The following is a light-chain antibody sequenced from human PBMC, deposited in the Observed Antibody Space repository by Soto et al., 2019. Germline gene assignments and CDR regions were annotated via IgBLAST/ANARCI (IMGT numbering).Light chain of an antibody. CDR2: GAS. Sequence: EIVMTQSPATLSVSPGERATLSCRASQSVSINLAWYQQKPGQAPRLLIYGASTRATGIPARFSGSGSRTEFTLTISSLQSEDFAVYYCPPYNNWPPSYTFGKGTKLEIK. CDR3: PPYNNWPPSYT. J-gene: IGKJ2*01. V-gene: IGKV3-15*01. CDR1: QSVSIN.